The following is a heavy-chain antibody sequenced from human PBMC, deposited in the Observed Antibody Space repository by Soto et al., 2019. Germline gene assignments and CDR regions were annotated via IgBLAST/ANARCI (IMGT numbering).Heavy chain of an antibody. CDR1: GYTFTSYD. V-gene: IGHV1-8*01. J-gene: IGHJ6*03. Sequence: ASVKVSCKASGYTFTSYDINWVRQATGQGLEWMGWMNPNSGNTGYAQKFQGRVTMTRNTSISTACMELSSLRSEDTAVYYCARGKENSSSWYGWGYYYYYYYMDVWGKGTTVTVSS. CDR3: ARGKENSSSWYGWGYYYYYYYMDV. CDR2: MNPNSGNT. D-gene: IGHD6-13*01.